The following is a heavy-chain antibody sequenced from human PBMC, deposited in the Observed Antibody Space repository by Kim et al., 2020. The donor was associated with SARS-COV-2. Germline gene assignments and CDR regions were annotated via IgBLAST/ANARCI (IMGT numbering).Heavy chain of an antibody. CDR3: AKVLGYCSGGSCYSEDY. Sequence: GGSLRLSCAASGFTFSSYAMSWVRQAPGKGLEWVSAISGSGGSTYYADSVKGRFTISRDNSKNTLYLQMNSLRAEDTAVYYCAKVLGYCSGGSCYSEDYWGQGTLVTVSS. J-gene: IGHJ4*02. CDR2: ISGSGGST. CDR1: GFTFSSYA. V-gene: IGHV3-23*01. D-gene: IGHD2-15*01.